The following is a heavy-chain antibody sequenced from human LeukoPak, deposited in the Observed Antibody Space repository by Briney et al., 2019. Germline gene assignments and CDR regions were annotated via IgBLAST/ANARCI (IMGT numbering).Heavy chain of an antibody. CDR3: AKDRCSSGPLQCYCGMDV. D-gene: IGHD6-19*01. CDR2: ISWNSGSI. V-gene: IGHV3-9*01. J-gene: IGHJ6*02. CDR1: GFTFDDYA. Sequence: GGSLRLSCAASGFTFDDYAMHWVRQAPGKGLEWVSGISWNSGSIGYADSVKGRFTISRDNAKNSLYLQMNSLRAEDKALYYCAKDRCSSGPLQCYCGMDVWGQGTTVTVSS.